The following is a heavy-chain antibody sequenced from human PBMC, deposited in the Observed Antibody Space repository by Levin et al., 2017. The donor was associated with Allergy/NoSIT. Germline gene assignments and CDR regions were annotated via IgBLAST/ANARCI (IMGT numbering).Heavy chain of an antibody. Sequence: SETLSLTCTVSGGSINSYYWSWIRQPPGKGLEWIGHIYYSGSTNYNPSLKSRVTISVDTSKSQFSLKLSSVTAADTAVYYCARRYGGGGYLPPADYMDVWGKGTTVTVSS. CDR3: ARRYGGGGYLPPADYMDV. CDR1: GGSINSYY. CDR2: IYYSGST. J-gene: IGHJ6*03. D-gene: IGHD2-15*01. V-gene: IGHV4-59*01.